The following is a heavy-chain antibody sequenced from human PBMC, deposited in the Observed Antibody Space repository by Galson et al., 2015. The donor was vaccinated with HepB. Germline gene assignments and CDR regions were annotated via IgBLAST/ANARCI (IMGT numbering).Heavy chain of an antibody. J-gene: IGHJ4*02. V-gene: IGHV1-69*04. CDR2: IIPILGIA. CDR1: GGTFSSYA. CDR3: ARSPYCSGGSCYSFPIDY. Sequence: SVKVSCKASGGTFSSYAISWVRQAPGQGLEWMGRIIPILGIANYAQKFQGRVTITADKSTSTAYMELCSLRSEDTAVYYCARSPYCSGGSCYSFPIDYWGQGTLVTVSS. D-gene: IGHD2-15*01.